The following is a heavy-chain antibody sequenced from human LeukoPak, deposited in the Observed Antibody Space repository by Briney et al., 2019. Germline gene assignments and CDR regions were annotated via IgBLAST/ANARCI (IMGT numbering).Heavy chain of an antibody. CDR3: ARTLPNYYYGMDV. Sequence: ASVKVSCKASGYTFSGYYMHWVRQAPGQGLEWMGWINPNSGDTNYAQKFQGRVSMTRDTSINTAYMELSRLRPDDTSVYYCARTLPNYYYGMDVWGQGTTVTVSS. V-gene: IGHV1-2*02. J-gene: IGHJ6*02. CDR2: INPNSGDT. CDR1: GYTFSGYY. D-gene: IGHD1-26*01.